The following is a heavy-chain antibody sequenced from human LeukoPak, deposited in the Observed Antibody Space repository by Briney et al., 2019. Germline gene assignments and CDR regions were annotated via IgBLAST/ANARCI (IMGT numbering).Heavy chain of an antibody. CDR1: GGSISSYY. CDR3: ARGRRYYDFWSGKRLSYYFDY. CDR2: IYYSGSI. Sequence: SETLSLTCTVSGGSISSYYWSWIRQPPGKGLEWIGYIYYSGSINYNPSLKSRVTISVDTSKNQFSLKLSSVTAADTAVYYCARGRRYYDFWSGKRLSYYFDYWGQGTLVTVSS. V-gene: IGHV4-59*12. J-gene: IGHJ4*02. D-gene: IGHD3-3*01.